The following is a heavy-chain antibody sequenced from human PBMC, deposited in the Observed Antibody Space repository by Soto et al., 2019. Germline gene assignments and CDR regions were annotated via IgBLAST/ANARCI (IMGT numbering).Heavy chain of an antibody. CDR2: ISGSGGST. V-gene: IGHV3-23*01. CDR3: AKDRGGTYYYDSSGYYGGSDY. Sequence: EVQLLESGGGLVQPGGSLRLSCAASGFTFSSYAMSWVRQAPGKGLEWVSAISGSGGSTYYADSVKGRFTISRDNSKNTLYLQMNSLRAEDTAVYYCAKDRGGTYYYDSSGYYGGSDYWGQGTLVTVSS. CDR1: GFTFSSYA. J-gene: IGHJ4*02. D-gene: IGHD3-22*01.